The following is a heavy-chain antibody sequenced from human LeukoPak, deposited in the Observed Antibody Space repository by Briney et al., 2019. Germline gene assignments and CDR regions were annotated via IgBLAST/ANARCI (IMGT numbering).Heavy chain of an antibody. CDR3: ARLGLDYDILTGYPGPIDY. J-gene: IGHJ4*02. D-gene: IGHD3-9*01. Sequence: GESLKISCKGSGYSFTTYWIGWVRQMPGKGLEWMGIIYPGDSDTRYSPSFQGQVTMSADKSISTAYLQWSSLKASGTAMYYCARLGLDYDILTGYPGPIDYWGQGTLVTVSS. V-gene: IGHV5-51*01. CDR1: GYSFTTYW. CDR2: IYPGDSDT.